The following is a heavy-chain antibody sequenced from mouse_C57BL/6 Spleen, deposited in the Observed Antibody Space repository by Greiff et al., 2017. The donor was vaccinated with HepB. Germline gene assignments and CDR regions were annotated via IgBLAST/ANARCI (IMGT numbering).Heavy chain of an antibody. V-gene: IGHV2-9-1*01. J-gene: IGHJ1*03. D-gene: IGHD1-1*01. CDR3: ARNLDDCYGPYWYFDV. Sequence: VKLVESGPGLVAPSQSLSITCTVSGFSFTSYAISWVRQPPGKGLEWLGVIWTGGGTNYNSALKSRLSISKDNSNSQVFLKMNRLQTDDTARYCCARNLDDCYGPYWYFDVWGTGTTVTVSS. CDR1: GFSFTSYA. CDR2: IWTGGGT.